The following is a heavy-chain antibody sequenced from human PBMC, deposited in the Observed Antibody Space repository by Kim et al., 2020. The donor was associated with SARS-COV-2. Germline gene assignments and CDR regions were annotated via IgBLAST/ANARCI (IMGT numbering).Heavy chain of an antibody. J-gene: IGHJ4*02. CDR2: INPSGGST. CDR3: ARGSSDNSGYYVD. CDR1: GYTFTNYY. Sequence: ASVKVSCKASGYTFTNYYIHWVRQAPGQGLEWLAIINPSGGSTIYAQKFQGRVTMTRDTSTSTAYMELTSLRSEDTAVYYCARGSSDNSGYYVDRGQGTLVTVSS. V-gene: IGHV1-46*01. D-gene: IGHD3-22*01.